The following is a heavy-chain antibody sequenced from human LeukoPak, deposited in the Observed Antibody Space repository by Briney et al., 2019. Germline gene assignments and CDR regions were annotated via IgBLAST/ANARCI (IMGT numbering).Heavy chain of an antibody. CDR3: ARVTDDYGDYYFDY. Sequence: PSETLSLTCAVYGGSFSGYYWSWIRQPPGKGLEWIGEINHSGSTNYNPSLKSRVTISVDTSKNQFPLKLSSVTAADTAVYYCARVTDDYGDYYFDYWGQGTLVTVSS. CDR1: GGSFSGYY. CDR2: INHSGST. J-gene: IGHJ4*02. D-gene: IGHD4-17*01. V-gene: IGHV4-34*01.